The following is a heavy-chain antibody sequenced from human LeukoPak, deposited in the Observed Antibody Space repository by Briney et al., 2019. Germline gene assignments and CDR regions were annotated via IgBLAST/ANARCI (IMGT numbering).Heavy chain of an antibody. V-gene: IGHV3-11*01. CDR3: ARRYLPTGYYYYYMDV. Sequence: PGGSLRLSCAASGFTFSDYYMSWIRQAPGKGLEWVSYISSSGSTIYYADSVKGRFTISRDNAKNSLYLQMNSLRAEDTAVYYCARRYLPTGYYYYYMDVWGKGTTVTISS. CDR1: GFTFSDYY. J-gene: IGHJ6*03. D-gene: IGHD1-1*01. CDR2: ISSSGSTI.